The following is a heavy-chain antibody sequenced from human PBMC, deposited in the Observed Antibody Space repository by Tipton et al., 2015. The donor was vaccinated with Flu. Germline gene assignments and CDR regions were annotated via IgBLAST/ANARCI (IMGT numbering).Heavy chain of an antibody. CDR2: FYAGGSI. D-gene: IGHD3-10*01. CDR1: GFTVSSNY. CDR3: ARGASGSLDFFDL. V-gene: IGHV3-66*02. Sequence: SLRLSCTASGFTVSSNYMIWVRQAPGKGLEWVSIFYAGGSIFYTGSVQGRFTISRDNSKNTLSLQMDSLRVEDTAVYYCARGASGSLDFFDLWGQGTLVTVSS. J-gene: IGHJ4*02.